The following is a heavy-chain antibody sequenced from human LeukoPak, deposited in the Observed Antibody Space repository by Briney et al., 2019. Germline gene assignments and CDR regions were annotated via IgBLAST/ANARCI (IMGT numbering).Heavy chain of an antibody. V-gene: IGHV4-39*07. D-gene: IGHD5-24*01. CDR2: IYYSGST. CDR1: GGSISSSSYY. J-gene: IGHJ4*02. CDR3: ARDGRDGYNLGY. Sequence: PSETLSLTCNVSGGSISSSSYYWGWIRQPPGKGLEWIGSIYYSGSTYYNPSLKSRVTMSVDTSKNQFSLKLSSVTAADTAVYYCARDGRDGYNLGYWGQGTLVTVSS.